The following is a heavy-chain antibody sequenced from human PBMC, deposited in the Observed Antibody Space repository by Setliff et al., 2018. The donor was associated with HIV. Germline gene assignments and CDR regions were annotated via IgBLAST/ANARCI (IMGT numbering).Heavy chain of an antibody. V-gene: IGHV4-34*01. Sequence: SETLSLTCAVYGGSFSGYYWSWIRQSPGKGLEWIGEINHGGTTNFNPSLKSRVTLSVDMSKNQFSLKLSSVTAADTAVYYCAGLVLNYRLNTAMVPWGQGTLVTVSS. CDR2: INHGGTT. CDR3: AGLVLNYRLNTAMVP. J-gene: IGHJ5*02. D-gene: IGHD5-18*01. CDR1: GGSFSGYY.